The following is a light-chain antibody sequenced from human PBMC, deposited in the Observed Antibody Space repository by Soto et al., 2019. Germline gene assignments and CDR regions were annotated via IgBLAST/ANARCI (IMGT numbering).Light chain of an antibody. CDR1: SSDIGGYTY. Sequence: QSALTQPASVSGSPGQSITISCTGTSSDIGGYTYVSWYQQHPGKAPKLMIYEVSNRPSGVSNRFSGSKSGNTASLTISGLQAEDAADYYCSSYTSSTTLFGGGTKLTVL. J-gene: IGLJ2*01. CDR2: EVS. CDR3: SSYTSSTTL. V-gene: IGLV2-14*01.